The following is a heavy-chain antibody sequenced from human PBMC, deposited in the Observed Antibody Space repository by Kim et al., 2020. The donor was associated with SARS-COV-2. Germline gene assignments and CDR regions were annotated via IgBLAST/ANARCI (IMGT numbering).Heavy chain of an antibody. Sequence: SETLSLTCTVSGGSISSYYWSWIRQPPGKGLVWIGYIYYSGSTNYNPSLKSRVTISVDTSKNQFSLKLSSVTAADTAVYYCARDRVRGRAFDIWGQGTMVPVSS. D-gene: IGHD3-10*01. J-gene: IGHJ3*02. CDR2: IYYSGST. CDR3: ARDRVRGRAFDI. V-gene: IGHV4-59*01. CDR1: GGSISSYY.